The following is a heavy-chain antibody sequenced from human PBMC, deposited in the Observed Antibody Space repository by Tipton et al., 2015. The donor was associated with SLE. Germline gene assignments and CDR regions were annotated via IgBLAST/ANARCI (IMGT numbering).Heavy chain of an antibody. CDR1: GGSISSGGHY. V-gene: IGHV4-61*08. D-gene: IGHD2-15*01. CDR3: ARGIRA. CDR2: IYYSGST. Sequence: TLSLTCTVSGGSISSGGHYWSWIRQPPGKGLEWIGYIYYSGSTNYNPSLKSRVTISVDTSKNQFSLKLSSVTAADTAVYYCARGIRAWGQGTLVTVSS. J-gene: IGHJ5*02.